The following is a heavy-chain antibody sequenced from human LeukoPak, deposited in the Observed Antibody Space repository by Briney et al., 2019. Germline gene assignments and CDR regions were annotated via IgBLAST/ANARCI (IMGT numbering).Heavy chain of an antibody. D-gene: IGHD4-17*01. CDR2: INPSGGST. CDR3: ARDQTTGDYFDY. CDR1: GGTFSSYA. J-gene: IGHJ4*02. V-gene: IGHV1-46*01. Sequence: ASVKVSCKASGGTFSSYAINWVRQAPGQGLEWMGIINPSGGSTSYAQKFQGRVTMTRDTSTSTVYMELSSLRSEDTAVYYCARDQTTGDYFDYWGQGTLVTVSS.